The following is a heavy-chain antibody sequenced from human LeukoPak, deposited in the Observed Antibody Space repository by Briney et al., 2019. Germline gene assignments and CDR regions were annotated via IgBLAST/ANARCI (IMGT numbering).Heavy chain of an antibody. CDR1: GFTFSSYG. V-gene: IGHV3-30*18. Sequence: PGGSLRLSCAASGFTFSSYGMHWVRQAPGKGLEWVAVISYDGSNKYYADSVKGRFTISRDNSKNTLYLQMNSLRAEDTAVYYCANDNRRGNENAFDIWGQGTMVTVSS. J-gene: IGHJ3*02. CDR2: ISYDGSNK. D-gene: IGHD1-14*01. CDR3: ANDNRRGNENAFDI.